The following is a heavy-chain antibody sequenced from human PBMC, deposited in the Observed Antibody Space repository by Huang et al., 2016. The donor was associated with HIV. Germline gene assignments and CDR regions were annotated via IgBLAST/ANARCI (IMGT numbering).Heavy chain of an antibody. Sequence: VQLVQSGAEVKKPGESLKISCKGSGYSFSSYWIAWVRQLPGKGQEGRGIIFPDDPDTTYSPSFEGQVTISADKSIGTAYLQWSSLKASDTTMYYCARRFSSSSGYFDYWGQGSLVTVSS. V-gene: IGHV5-51*01. CDR3: ARRFSSSSGYFDY. CDR1: GYSFSSYW. CDR2: IFPDDPDT. J-gene: IGHJ4*02. D-gene: IGHD6-6*01.